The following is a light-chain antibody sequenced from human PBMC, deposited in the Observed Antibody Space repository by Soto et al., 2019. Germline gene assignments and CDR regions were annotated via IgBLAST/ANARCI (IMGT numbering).Light chain of an antibody. CDR3: AAWDGSLSGWL. J-gene: IGLJ3*02. Sequence: QSVLTQPPSASGTPGQRVTISCSGSSSNIGTNYVYWYQQLTGTAPKLLIDGSNQRPSGVPDRFSGFKSGTSASLAISGLRSEDEADYYCAAWDGSLSGWLFGGGTKLTVL. V-gene: IGLV1-47*02. CDR1: SSNIGTNY. CDR2: GSN.